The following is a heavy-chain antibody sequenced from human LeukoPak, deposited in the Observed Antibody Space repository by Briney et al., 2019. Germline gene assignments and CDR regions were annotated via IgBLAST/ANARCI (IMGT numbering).Heavy chain of an antibody. D-gene: IGHD1-26*01. J-gene: IGHJ6*03. CDR1: GFTFSTYW. V-gene: IGHV3-7*01. Sequence: GGSLRLSCAASGFTFSTYWMTWVRQAPGKGLEWVGNVKQDGSENYYADSVKGRFTISRDNAKNSLYLQMNSLRDEDTAVYYCARDPYSGSYGDYYYYYMDVWGKGTTVTISS. CDR3: ARDPYSGSYGDYYYYYMDV. CDR2: VKQDGSEN.